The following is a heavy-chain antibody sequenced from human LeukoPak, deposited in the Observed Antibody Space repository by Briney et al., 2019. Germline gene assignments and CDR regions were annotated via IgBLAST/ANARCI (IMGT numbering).Heavy chain of an antibody. CDR1: GFTFSSYW. D-gene: IGHD3-22*01. J-gene: IGHJ6*02. V-gene: IGHV3-7*03. Sequence: PGGSLRLSCAASGFTFSSYWMSWVRQAPGKGLEWVANIKRDGSEKYYVDSVKGRFTISRDNAKNSLYLQMNSLRAEDTAVYYCARDNYYDSSGYYYYYYGMDVWGQGTTVTVSS. CDR2: IKRDGSEK. CDR3: ARDNYYDSSGYYYYYYGMDV.